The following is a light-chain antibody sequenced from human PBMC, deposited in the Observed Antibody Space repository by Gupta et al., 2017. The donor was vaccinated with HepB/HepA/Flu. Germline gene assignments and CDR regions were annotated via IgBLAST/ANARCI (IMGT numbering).Light chain of an antibody. V-gene: IGLV2-23*02. CDR2: EVT. J-gene: IGLJ3*02. CDR1: NSDVGSHNV. CDR3: CSYAGSSSLV. Sequence: QSALSQPASVSGSPGQSITISCTGTNSDVGSHNVVSWYQQHPGKVPKLMIYEVTKRPSGVSNRFSGSKSGNTASLTXSXLQAEDXADYYCCSYAGSSSLVFGGGTKLTVL.